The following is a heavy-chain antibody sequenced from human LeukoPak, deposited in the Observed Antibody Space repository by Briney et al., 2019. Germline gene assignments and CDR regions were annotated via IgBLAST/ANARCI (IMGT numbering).Heavy chain of an antibody. CDR1: GFTFSNYD. J-gene: IGHJ4*02. CDR2: IGTAGDT. CDR3: VRAERRDGYNYLAY. V-gene: IGHV3-13*01. Sequence: HPGGSLRLSCAASGFTFSNYDMHWVRHTTGKRLEWVSGIGTAGDTYYPGSVKGRFTISRENAKSSLFLQMNSLTVGDTAVYYCVRAERRDGYNYLAYWGQGTLVTVSP. D-gene: IGHD5-24*01.